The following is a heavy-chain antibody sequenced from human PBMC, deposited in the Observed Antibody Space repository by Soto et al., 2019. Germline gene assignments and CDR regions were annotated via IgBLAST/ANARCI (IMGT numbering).Heavy chain of an antibody. Sequence: QVHLQESGPGLVKPSETLSLTCTVSGGSISSYYWRWIRQPPGRGREWSGYIYYSGSTNYNPSLKSRVTISGDTSKNQFSLKVRSVTAADTAVYYCAGDRRDHTGGYGMDVWGQGNTVTVSS. CDR3: AGDRRDHTGGYGMDV. V-gene: IGHV4-59*12. J-gene: IGHJ6*02. CDR2: IYYSGST. CDR1: GGSISSYY. D-gene: IGHD1-1*01.